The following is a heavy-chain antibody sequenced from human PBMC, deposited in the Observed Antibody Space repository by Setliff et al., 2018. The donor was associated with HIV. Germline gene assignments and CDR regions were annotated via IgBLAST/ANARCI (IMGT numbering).Heavy chain of an antibody. CDR3: ARDRFQSSYYGMDV. CDR1: GFTFDDYG. J-gene: IGHJ6*02. V-gene: IGHV3-20*04. Sequence: PSETLSLSCAASGFTFDDYGMSWVRQAPGKGLEWVSGINWNGGSTGYADSVKGRFTISRDNAKNSLYLQMNSLRAEDTAVYYCARDRFQSSYYGMDVWGQGTTVTVSS. CDR2: INWNGGST.